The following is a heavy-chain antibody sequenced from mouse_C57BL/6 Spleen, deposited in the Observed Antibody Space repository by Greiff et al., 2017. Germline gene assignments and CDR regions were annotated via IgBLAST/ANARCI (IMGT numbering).Heavy chain of an antibody. D-gene: IGHD2-4*01. CDR2: INPGSGST. CDR1: GYAFTNYL. J-gene: IGHJ4*01. CDR3: AREGGYDYDGAMDY. Sequence: QVQLQQSGAELVRPGTSVKVSCKASGYAFTNYLIEWVKQRPGQGLEWIGVINPGSGSTNYNEKFKGKATLTADKSSSTAYMQLSSLTSEDSAVYFCAREGGYDYDGAMDYWGQGTSVTVSS. V-gene: IGHV1-54*01.